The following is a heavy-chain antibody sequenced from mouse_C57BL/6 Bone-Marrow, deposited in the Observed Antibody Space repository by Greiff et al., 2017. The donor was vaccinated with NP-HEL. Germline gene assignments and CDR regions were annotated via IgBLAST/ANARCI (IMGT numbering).Heavy chain of an antibody. D-gene: IGHD2-1*01. V-gene: IGHV2-5*01. CDR1: GFSLTSYG. CDR3: AKNLGNYERAMDY. CDR2: IWRGGST. Sequence: VQLQQSGPGLVQPSQSLSITCTVSGFSLTSYGVHWVRQSPGKGLEWLGVIWRGGSTDYNAAFMSRLSITKDNSKSQVFFNMNSLQADDTAIYYCAKNLGNYERAMDYWGQGTSVTVSS. J-gene: IGHJ4*01.